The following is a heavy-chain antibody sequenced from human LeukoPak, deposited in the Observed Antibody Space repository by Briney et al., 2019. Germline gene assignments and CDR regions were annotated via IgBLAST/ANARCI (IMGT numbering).Heavy chain of an antibody. CDR2: INPNSGGT. V-gene: IGHV1-2*02. CDR3: ARGSGYDFRAFDI. D-gene: IGHD5-12*01. J-gene: IGHJ3*02. Sequence: ASVKLSRKASGYTFIGYYLHWLREAPGQGPEWMGWINPNSGGTNYSEKFQGRVTMTRDTSISTAYMELSRLRSDDTAVYYCARGSGYDFRAFDIWGQGTMVTVSS. CDR1: GYTFIGYY.